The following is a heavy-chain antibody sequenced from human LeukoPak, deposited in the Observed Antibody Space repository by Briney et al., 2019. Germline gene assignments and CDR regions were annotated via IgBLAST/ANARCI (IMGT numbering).Heavy chain of an antibody. D-gene: IGHD2-2*01. CDR3: ARGVVVPAAHQFDP. Sequence: GGSLRLSCAASGFTFSSYSMNWVRQAPRKGLEWVSSISSSSSYIYYADSVKGRFTISRDNAKNSLYLQMNSLRAEDAAVYYCARGVVVPAAHQFDPWGQGTLVTVSS. V-gene: IGHV3-21*01. CDR2: ISSSSSYI. J-gene: IGHJ5*02. CDR1: GFTFSSYS.